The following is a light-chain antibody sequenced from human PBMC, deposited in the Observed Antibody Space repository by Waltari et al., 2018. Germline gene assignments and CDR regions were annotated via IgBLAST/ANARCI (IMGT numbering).Light chain of an antibody. Sequence: EIVFTQSPATLSLSSGERATLSCRASQSVSSYLAWFQQKPGQAPRLLIYDASNRATGIPARFSGSGSGTDFTLTIRSLEPEDFAVYYCQQRTNWPFTFGGGTKVEIK. CDR1: QSVSSY. CDR3: QQRTNWPFT. CDR2: DAS. V-gene: IGKV3-11*01. J-gene: IGKJ4*01.